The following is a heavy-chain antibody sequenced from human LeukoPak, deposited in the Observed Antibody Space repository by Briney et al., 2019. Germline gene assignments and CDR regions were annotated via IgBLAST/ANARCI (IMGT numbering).Heavy chain of an antibody. CDR1: GFTFTRYA. CDR2: ISASGGTT. J-gene: IGHJ3*02. Sequence: GGSLRLSCAASGFTFTRYAMSWVRQAPGKGPEWVSGISASGGTTYYADSVKGRFTISRDNAKNSLYLQMNSLRAEDTAVYYCARGTVRPVAFDIWGQGTMVTVSS. D-gene: IGHD4-11*01. CDR3: ARGTVRPVAFDI. V-gene: IGHV3-21*01.